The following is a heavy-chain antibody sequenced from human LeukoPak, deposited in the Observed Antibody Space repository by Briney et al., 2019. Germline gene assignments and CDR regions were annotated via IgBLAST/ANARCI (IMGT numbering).Heavy chain of an antibody. Sequence: ASVKVSCKASGYTFSKFGIGWLRQAPGQGPEWMGWINVCNGNTNYAQKLQGRVTMTTDTSTGTASLELRSLRSDDTAVYYCARDDPNSGYDFDYWGQGTLVTVSS. D-gene: IGHD5-12*01. V-gene: IGHV1-18*01. CDR3: ARDDPNSGYDFDY. CDR1: GYTFSKFG. J-gene: IGHJ4*02. CDR2: INVCNGNT.